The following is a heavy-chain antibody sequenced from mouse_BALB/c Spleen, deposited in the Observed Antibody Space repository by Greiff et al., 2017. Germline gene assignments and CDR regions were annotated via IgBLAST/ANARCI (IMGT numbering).Heavy chain of an antibody. CDR2: IDPSDSET. D-gene: IGHD2-4*01. CDR1: GYTFTSYW. Sequence: QVQLQQPGAEPVKPGAPVKLSCKASGYTFTSYWMNWVKQRPGRGLEWIGRIDPSDSETHYNQKFKDKATLTVDKSSSTAYIQLSSLTSEDSAVYYCARKEDYLYAMDYWGQGTSVTVSS. J-gene: IGHJ4*01. CDR3: ARKEDYLYAMDY. V-gene: IGHV1-69*02.